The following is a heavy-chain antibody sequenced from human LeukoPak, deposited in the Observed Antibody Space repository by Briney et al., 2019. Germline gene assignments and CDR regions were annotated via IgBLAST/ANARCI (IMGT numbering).Heavy chain of an antibody. D-gene: IGHD2/OR15-2a*01. CDR2: INHSGST. CDR3: ARVGNYFFHGMDV. Sequence: PSETLSLTCAVYGGSFSGYYWSWIRQPPGKGLEWIGEINHSGSTNYNPSLKSRVTISVDTSKNQFSLKLSSVTAADTAVYYCARVGNYFFHGMDVWGQGTTVTVSS. J-gene: IGHJ6*02. V-gene: IGHV4-34*01. CDR1: GGSFSGYY.